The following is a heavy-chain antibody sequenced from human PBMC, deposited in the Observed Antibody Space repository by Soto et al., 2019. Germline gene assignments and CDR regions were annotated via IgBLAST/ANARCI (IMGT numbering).Heavy chain of an antibody. CDR1: GGSISSGGYY. J-gene: IGHJ5*02. Sequence: SETLSLTCTVSGGSISSGGYYWSWIRQHPGKGLEWIGYIYYSGSTYYNPSLKSRVAISVDTSKNQFSLKLSSVTAADTAVYYCARKSGKSFQYYYESSGYYEDSSLDPWGQGTLVTVSS. V-gene: IGHV4-31*03. CDR3: ARKSGKSFQYYYESSGYYEDSSLDP. D-gene: IGHD3-22*01. CDR2: IYYSGST.